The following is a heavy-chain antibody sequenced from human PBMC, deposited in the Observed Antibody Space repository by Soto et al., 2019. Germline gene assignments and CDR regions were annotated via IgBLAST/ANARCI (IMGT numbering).Heavy chain of an antibody. J-gene: IGHJ5*02. CDR1: GFTFSSYS. CDR3: AREGRPLNWFDP. CDR2: ISSSSSTI. Sequence: EVQLVESGGGLVQPGGSLRLSCAASGFTFSSYSMNWVRQAPGKGLEWVSYISSSSSTIYYADSVQGRFTISSDNAKNSLYLQMNRLRAEDTAVYYCAREGRPLNWFDPWGQGTLVTVSS. V-gene: IGHV3-48*01.